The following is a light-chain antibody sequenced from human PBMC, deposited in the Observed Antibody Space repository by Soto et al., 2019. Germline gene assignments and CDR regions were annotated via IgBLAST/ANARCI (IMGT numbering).Light chain of an antibody. J-gene: IGKJ4*01. CDR3: QQYLRYPIT. Sequence: DIQMTQSPSILSASIGDRVTITCRASHSISKSLAWYQQKPGRAPKFLIYDASTLETGVPSRFSGSGSGAEFSLTISRLQPDDFATYYCQQYLRYPITFGGGTKVDI. V-gene: IGKV1-5*03. CDR2: DAS. CDR1: HSISKS.